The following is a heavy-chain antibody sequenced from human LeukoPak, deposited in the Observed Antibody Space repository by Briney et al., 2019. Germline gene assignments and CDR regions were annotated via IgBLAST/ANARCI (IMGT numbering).Heavy chain of an antibody. V-gene: IGHV3-74*01. CDR1: GFTLSSYW. J-gene: IGHJ4*02. CDR3: AMLLLWFGEGPFDY. D-gene: IGHD3-10*01. Sequence: GGSLRLSCAASGFTLSSYWMHWVRQAPGKGLVWVSRINSDGSSTSYADSVKGRFAISRDNAKNTLYLQMNSLRAEDTAVYYCAMLLLWFGEGPFDYWGQGTLVTVSS. CDR2: INSDGSST.